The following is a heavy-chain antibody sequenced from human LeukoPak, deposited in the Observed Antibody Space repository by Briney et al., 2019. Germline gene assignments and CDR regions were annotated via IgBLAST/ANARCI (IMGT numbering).Heavy chain of an antibody. CDR3: ARSRVRGVQPNWFDP. CDR2: ISGSGGST. Sequence: GGSLRLSCAASGFTFSSYAMSWVRQAPGKGLEWVSAISGSGGSTYYADSVKGRFTISRDNSKNTLYLQMNSLRAEDTAVYYCARSRVRGVQPNWFDPWGQGSLVTVSS. J-gene: IGHJ5*02. CDR1: GFTFSSYA. D-gene: IGHD3-10*01. V-gene: IGHV3-23*01.